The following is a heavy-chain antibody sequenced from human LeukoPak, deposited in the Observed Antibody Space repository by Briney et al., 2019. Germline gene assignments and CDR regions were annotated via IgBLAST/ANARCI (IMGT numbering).Heavy chain of an antibody. J-gene: IGHJ3*01. CDR2: TYYRSKLFY. CDR1: GDIFSSNSAA. D-gene: IGHD3-10*01. Sequence: SQTLSLTCALSGDIFSSNSAAWDWIRQSPSRGLEWLGRTYYRSKLFYDYAVSVKSRITINQDTSKNKFCLLLNYVTPEDTAVYYCTRDSGLGNDAFDVWGQGTMVTVSS. V-gene: IGHV6-1*01. CDR3: TRDSGLGNDAFDV.